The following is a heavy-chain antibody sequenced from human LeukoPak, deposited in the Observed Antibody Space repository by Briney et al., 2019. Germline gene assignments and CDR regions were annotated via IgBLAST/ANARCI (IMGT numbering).Heavy chain of an antibody. D-gene: IGHD3-3*01. J-gene: IGHJ4*02. CDR3: ARDRAPFAILLDVGCDY. CDR2: INTNTGNP. V-gene: IGHV7-4-1*02. CDR1: GYSFTTYA. Sequence: ASVKVSCKASGYSFTTYAMNWVRQAPGQGLEWMGWINTNTGNPTYAQGFTGRFVFSLDTSVSTAYLQISSLKADDTAVYYCARDRAPFAILLDVGCDYWGQGTLVTVSS.